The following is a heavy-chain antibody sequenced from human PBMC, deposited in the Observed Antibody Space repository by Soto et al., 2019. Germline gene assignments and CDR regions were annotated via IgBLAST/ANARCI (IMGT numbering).Heavy chain of an antibody. CDR1: GYTFTNYA. CDR3: ARHFANYDVLTGPGFDP. CDR2: INAGKGKT. V-gene: IGHV1-3*01. Sequence: GASVKVSCKASGYTFTNYAIHWVRQAPGQRLEWMGWINAGKGKTEYSQKFQHRLTITRDTAAGTTYMEMHSLRPDDTAVYYCARHFANYDVLTGPGFDPWGQGTLVTVSS. J-gene: IGHJ5*02. D-gene: IGHD3-9*01.